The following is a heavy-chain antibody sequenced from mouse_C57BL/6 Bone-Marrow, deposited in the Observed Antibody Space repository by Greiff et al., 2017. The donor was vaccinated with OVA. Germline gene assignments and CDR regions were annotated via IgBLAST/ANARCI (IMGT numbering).Heavy chain of an antibody. D-gene: IGHD5-1*01. J-gene: IGHJ2*01. Sequence: VQLQQSGAELVRPGTSVKVSCKASGYAFTNYLIEWVKQRPGQGLEWIGVINPGSGGTNYNEKFKGKATLTADKSSSTAYMQRSSLTSEDSAVYCCAREDLPLFFDYWGQGTTLTVSS. CDR3: AREDLPLFFDY. CDR1: GYAFTNYL. V-gene: IGHV1-54*01. CDR2: INPGSGGT.